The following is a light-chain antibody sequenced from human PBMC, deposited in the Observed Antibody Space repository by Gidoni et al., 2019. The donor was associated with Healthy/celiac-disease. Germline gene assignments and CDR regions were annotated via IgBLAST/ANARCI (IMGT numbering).Light chain of an antibody. CDR1: QSVLYSSNNKNY. CDR2: WAS. CDR3: QQYYSTPLIT. V-gene: IGKV4-1*01. Sequence: DIVMTQSPDSLAVSLGERATINCKSSQSVLYSSNNKNYLAWHQQKPGQPPKLLIYWASTRESGVPDRFSGSGSGTDFTLTISSLQAEDVAVYYCQQYYSTPLITFGQGTRLEIK. J-gene: IGKJ5*01.